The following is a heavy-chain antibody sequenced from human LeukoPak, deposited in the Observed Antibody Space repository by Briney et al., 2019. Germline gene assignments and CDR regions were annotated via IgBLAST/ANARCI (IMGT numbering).Heavy chain of an antibody. Sequence: PSETLSLTCAVSGGSVSHSNWWTWVRQSPGKGLEWIGEVHPSEGTNYNPPLKSRVTISLDKSKNQFSLELNSVTAADTAVYYCARLQRITMNAFDIWGQGTMVTVSS. CDR3: ARLQRITMNAFDI. V-gene: IGHV4-4*02. D-gene: IGHD3-22*01. CDR2: VHPSEGT. J-gene: IGHJ3*02. CDR1: GGSVSHSNW.